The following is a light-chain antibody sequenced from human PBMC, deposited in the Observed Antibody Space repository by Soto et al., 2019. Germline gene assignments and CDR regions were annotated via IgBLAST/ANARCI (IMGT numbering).Light chain of an antibody. CDR3: QQYNNWPWT. V-gene: IGKV3-15*01. CDR1: QSVSSSY. J-gene: IGKJ1*01. CDR2: GAS. Sequence: EIVLTQSPGTLSLSPGERATLSCRASQSVSSSYLAWYQQKPGQAPRLLIYGASIRATGIPARFSGSGSGTEFTLAISSLQSEHFAVYYCQQYNNWPWTFGQGTKVDIK.